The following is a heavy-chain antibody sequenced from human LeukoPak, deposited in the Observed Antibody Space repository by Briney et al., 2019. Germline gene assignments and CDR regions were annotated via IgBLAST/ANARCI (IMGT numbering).Heavy chain of an antibody. CDR1: GFTFNNYP. J-gene: IGHJ5*02. V-gene: IGHV3-64D*06. Sequence: PGGSLRLSCSASGFTFNNYPMYWVRQPPGKGLGYVSVISSNGGSTYYADSVKGRFTISRDNSKNTLHLQMSSLRAEDTAVYYCVKGGSSSSWYTWLDPWGQGALVTVSS. CDR2: ISSNGGST. CDR3: VKGGSSSSWYTWLDP. D-gene: IGHD6-13*01.